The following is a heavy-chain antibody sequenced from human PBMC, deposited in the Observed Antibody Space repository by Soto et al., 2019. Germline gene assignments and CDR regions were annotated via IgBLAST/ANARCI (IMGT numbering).Heavy chain of an antibody. CDR2: ISGHSGDT. Sequence: GASVKVSCKTSGYTFTNFGISWVRQAPGQGLEWLGWISGHSGDTKYAQKDQGRVTLTAEKSTSTVYMELRSMRADDTAVYYCARDKLVRVAGRLHHW. V-gene: IGHV1-18*01. D-gene: IGHD6-19*01. CDR1: GYTFTNFG. CDR3: ARDKLVRVAGRLHH. J-gene: IGHJ1*01.